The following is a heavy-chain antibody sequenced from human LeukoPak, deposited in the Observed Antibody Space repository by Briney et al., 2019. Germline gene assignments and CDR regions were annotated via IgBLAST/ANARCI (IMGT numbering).Heavy chain of an antibody. J-gene: IGHJ4*02. CDR3: ASLVGTSSGWYSPYFDY. Sequence: PGGSLRLSCAASGFTFSSYGMHWVRQAPGKGLEWVAVIWYDGSNKYYADSVKGRFTISRDNSKNTLYLQMNSLRAEDTAVYYCASLVGTSSGWYSPYFDYWGQGTLVTVSS. V-gene: IGHV3-33*01. CDR2: IWYDGSNK. CDR1: GFTFSSYG. D-gene: IGHD6-19*01.